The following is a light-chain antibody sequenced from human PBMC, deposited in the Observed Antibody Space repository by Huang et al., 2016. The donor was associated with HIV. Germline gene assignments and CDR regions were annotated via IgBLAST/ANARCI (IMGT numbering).Light chain of an antibody. CDR2: GAS. V-gene: IGKV3-15*01. CDR1: QSVATN. Sequence: DIVLAQSPATLSVSPGERAALSCRASQSVATNLAWFQQRPGQAPRLLISGASTGANGVSARFSGSGSGTDFTLTISSLQSEDSAVYYCQQYHNWPPWTFGQGTKVEIK. CDR3: QQYHNWPPWT. J-gene: IGKJ1*01.